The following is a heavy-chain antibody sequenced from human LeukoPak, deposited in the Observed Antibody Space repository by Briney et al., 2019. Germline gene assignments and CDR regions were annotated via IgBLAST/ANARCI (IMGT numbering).Heavy chain of an antibody. J-gene: IGHJ5*02. CDR3: AKDIGYSSSEGFDP. CDR2: ISWNSGSI. Sequence: GRSLRLSCAASGFTFDDYAMHWVRQAPGKGLEWVSGISWNSGSIGYAVSVKGRFTISRDNAKNSLYLQMNSLRAEDTALYYCAKDIGYSSSEGFDPWGQGTLVTVSS. D-gene: IGHD6-13*01. V-gene: IGHV3-9*01. CDR1: GFTFDDYA.